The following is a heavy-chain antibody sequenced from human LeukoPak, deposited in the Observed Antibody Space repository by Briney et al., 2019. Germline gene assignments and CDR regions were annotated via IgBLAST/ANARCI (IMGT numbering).Heavy chain of an antibody. Sequence: XXXGGVGRLPXXXRGXVGIIYPGDSDTRYSPSWQGQVTISADKSISTAYLQWRSLKASDTAMYYCARRVTAPYWYFDVWGRGTLVTVSS. CDR3: ARRVTAPYWYFDV. D-gene: IGHD2-21*02. CDR1: XX. CDR2: IYPGDSDT. J-gene: IGHJ2*01. V-gene: IGHV5-51*01.